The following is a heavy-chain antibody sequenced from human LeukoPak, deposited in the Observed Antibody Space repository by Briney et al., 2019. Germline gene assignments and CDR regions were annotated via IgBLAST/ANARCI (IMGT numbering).Heavy chain of an antibody. CDR2: ISGSGGST. V-gene: IGHV3-23*01. D-gene: IGHD6-19*01. J-gene: IGHJ4*02. CDR1: GFTFSSYA. Sequence: GGSLRLSRAASGFTFSSYAMSWVRQAPGKGLEWVSAISGSGGSTYYADSVKGRFTISRDNSKNSLYLQMNSLRAEDTAVYYCARGDSGSSGWSFFDYWGQGTLVTVSS. CDR3: ARGDSGSSGWSFFDY.